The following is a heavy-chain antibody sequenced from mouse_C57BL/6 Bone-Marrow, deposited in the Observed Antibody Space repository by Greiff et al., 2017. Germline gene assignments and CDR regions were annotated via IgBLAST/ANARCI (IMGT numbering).Heavy chain of an antibody. D-gene: IGHD1-2*01. Sequence: QVQLQQPGAELVRPGTSVKLSCKASGYTFTSYWMHWVKQRPGQGLAWIGVIDPSDSYTNYNQKFKGKATLTVDTSSSTDYMQLRSLTSEDTAVYYCTTWATANYYAMDYWGQGTSVTVSS. J-gene: IGHJ4*01. CDR2: IDPSDSYT. CDR1: GYTFTSYW. V-gene: IGHV1-59*01. CDR3: TTWATANYYAMDY.